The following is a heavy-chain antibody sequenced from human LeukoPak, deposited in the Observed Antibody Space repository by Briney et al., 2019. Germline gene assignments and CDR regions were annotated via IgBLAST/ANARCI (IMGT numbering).Heavy chain of an antibody. CDR2: MNPNSGNT. V-gene: IGHV1-8*03. Sequence: GASVKVSCKASGYTFTSYDINWVRQATGQGLEWMGWMNPNSGNTGYAQKFQGRVTITRNTSISTAYMELSSLRSEGTAVYYCARGPQAAARRGRGWFDPWGQGTLVTVSS. CDR3: ARGPQAAARRGRGWFDP. J-gene: IGHJ5*02. CDR1: GYTFTSYD. D-gene: IGHD6-6*01.